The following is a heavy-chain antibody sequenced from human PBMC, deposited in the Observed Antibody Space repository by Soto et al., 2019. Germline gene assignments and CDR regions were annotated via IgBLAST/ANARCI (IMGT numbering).Heavy chain of an antibody. CDR3: ARNMDYYYGPGSGNGHGV. V-gene: IGHV1-2*02. D-gene: IGHD3-10*01. CDR2: INPKFGDT. Sequence: QVQLVQSGAEVKEPGDSVRVSCEAAGYTFSAYYIHWVRQAPGQGLEWMGWINPKFGDTTYAQDFQGMVTMTRDMSISTVYMELSRLTSDHTAIYYCARNMDYYYGPGSGNGHGVWCQGTTVTFFS. J-gene: IGHJ6*02. CDR1: GYTFSAYY.